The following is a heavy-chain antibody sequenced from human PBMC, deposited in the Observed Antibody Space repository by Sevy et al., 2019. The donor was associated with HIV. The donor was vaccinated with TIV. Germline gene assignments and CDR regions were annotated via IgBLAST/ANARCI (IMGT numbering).Heavy chain of an antibody. J-gene: IGHJ5*02. CDR3: AGGENFWSGYFGLDP. V-gene: IGHV1-2*02. D-gene: IGHD3-3*01. Sequence: ASVKVSCKTSAYTFTGFHIHWVRQAPGQGLEWMGWINPNSGGTNYEQKFLGRVTMTTDTSITTAYMELRRLRSDDTAVYYCAGGENFWSGYFGLDPWGQGTLVTVSS. CDR2: INPNSGGT. CDR1: AYTFTGFH.